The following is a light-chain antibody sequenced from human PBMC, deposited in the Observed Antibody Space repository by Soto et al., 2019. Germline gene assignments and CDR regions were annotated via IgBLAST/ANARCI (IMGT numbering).Light chain of an antibody. CDR3: RQHNGYPPV. J-gene: IGKJ2*01. CDR1: QHITND. CDR2: LAS. Sequence: DIQMTQSPSSLSASVGDTVTITCRASQHITNDCAWYQQKAGRAPKCLILLASRLQTGVPSRFSGSGSGTEFALTISSLQPEDFATYYCRQHNGYPPVFGQGTKVEIK. V-gene: IGKV1-17*01.